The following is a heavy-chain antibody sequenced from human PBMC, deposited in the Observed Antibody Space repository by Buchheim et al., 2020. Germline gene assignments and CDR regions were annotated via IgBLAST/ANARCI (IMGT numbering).Heavy chain of an antibody. CDR1: GYTFTTYY. J-gene: IGHJ4*02. D-gene: IGHD1-1*01. CDR3: ARESPRTMYFDY. Sequence: QVQLVQSGAEVKNPGASVKVSCEASGYTFTTYYIHWVRQAPGQGLEWMGIIKLDGGGTTYAQKFQGRVTVTSHTSTSTVYMELRSLRTEDTAVYYCARESPRTMYFDYWGQGTL. CDR2: IKLDGGGT. V-gene: IGHV1-46*01.